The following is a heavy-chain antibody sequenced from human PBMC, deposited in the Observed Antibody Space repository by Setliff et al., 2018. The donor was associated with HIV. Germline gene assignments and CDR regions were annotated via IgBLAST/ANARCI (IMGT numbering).Heavy chain of an antibody. D-gene: IGHD3-3*01. CDR2: INHSGST. CDR3: ARGGGTIIGANFDY. V-gene: IGHV4-34*04. Sequence: PSETLSLTCAVYGGSFSGYNWSWIRQTPGKGLEWIGEINHSGSTNHNPSLKSRATISVDTSKNQFSLKLSSVTAADTAVYYCARGGGTIIGANFDYWGQGTLVTVS. J-gene: IGHJ4*02. CDR1: GGSFSGYN.